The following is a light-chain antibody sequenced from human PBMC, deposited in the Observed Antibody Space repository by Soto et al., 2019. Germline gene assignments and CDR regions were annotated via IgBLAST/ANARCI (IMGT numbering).Light chain of an antibody. CDR1: QSISSW. CDR3: QQYNTYWT. Sequence: DIQMTQSPSTLFASVGDRVTITCRASQSISSWLAWYQQKPGKAPKVLIYDASSLESGVPSRFSGSGSGTEFTLTISSLQPDDFATYYCQQYNTYWTFGQGTKVDIK. CDR2: DAS. J-gene: IGKJ1*01. V-gene: IGKV1-5*01.